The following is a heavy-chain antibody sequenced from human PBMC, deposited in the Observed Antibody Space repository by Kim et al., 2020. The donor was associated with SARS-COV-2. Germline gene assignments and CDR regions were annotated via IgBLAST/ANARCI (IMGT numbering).Heavy chain of an antibody. CDR3: ARTQPVIAVAGTVKYYYYYFGMDV. CDR2: INPSGGST. D-gene: IGHD6-19*01. Sequence: ASVKVSCKASGYTFTSYYMHWVRQAPGQGLEWMGIINPSGGSTSYAQKFQGRVTMTRDTSTSTVYMELSSLRSEDTAVYYCARTQPVIAVAGTVKYYYYYFGMDVWGQGTTVTVSS. J-gene: IGHJ6*02. CDR1: GYTFTSYY. V-gene: IGHV1-46*01.